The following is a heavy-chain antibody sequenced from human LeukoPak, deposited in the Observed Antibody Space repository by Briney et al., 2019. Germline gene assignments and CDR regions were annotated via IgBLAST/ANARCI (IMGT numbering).Heavy chain of an antibody. J-gene: IGHJ5*02. Sequence: SETLSLTCAVSGGSISSGGYSWNWIRQPPGKGLEWFGYIYHSGSTSYNPSLKSRVTMSVDRSKNQFSLKLSSVTAADTAVYYCARGLAAAASGGVTNWFDPWGQGTLVTVSS. V-gene: IGHV4-30-2*01. CDR3: ARGLAAAASGGVTNWFDP. D-gene: IGHD6-25*01. CDR1: GGSISSGGYS. CDR2: IYHSGST.